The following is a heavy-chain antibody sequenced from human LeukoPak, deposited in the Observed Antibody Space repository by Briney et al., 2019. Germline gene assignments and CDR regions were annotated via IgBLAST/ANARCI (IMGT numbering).Heavy chain of an antibody. V-gene: IGHV3-23*01. CDR3: AKDRGPLLWFGEFTETDY. Sequence: GGSLRLSCAASGFTFSSYAMSWVRQAPGKGPEWVSAISGSGGSTYYADSVKGRFTISRDNSKNTLYLQMNSLRAEDTAVYYCAKDRGPLLWFGEFTETDYWGQGTLVTVSS. CDR2: ISGSGGST. J-gene: IGHJ4*02. D-gene: IGHD3-10*01. CDR1: GFTFSSYA.